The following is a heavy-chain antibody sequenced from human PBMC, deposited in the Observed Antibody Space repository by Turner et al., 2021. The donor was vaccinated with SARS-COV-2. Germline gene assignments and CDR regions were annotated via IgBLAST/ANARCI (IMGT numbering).Heavy chain of an antibody. D-gene: IGHD6-19*01. CDR2: FDPEDGET. J-gene: IGHJ6*02. CDR3: ATGVAVTGTPSEYYYYYGMDV. V-gene: IGHV1-24*01. Sequence: QVQLVRSGAEVKQPGASVTVSCKVSGYTLTELSRHWVRQAPGKGLEWMGGFDPEDGETIYAQKCQGRVTMTEDTSTDTAYMELSSLRSEDTAVYYCATGVAVTGTPSEYYYYYGMDVWGQGTTVTVSS. CDR1: GYTLTELS.